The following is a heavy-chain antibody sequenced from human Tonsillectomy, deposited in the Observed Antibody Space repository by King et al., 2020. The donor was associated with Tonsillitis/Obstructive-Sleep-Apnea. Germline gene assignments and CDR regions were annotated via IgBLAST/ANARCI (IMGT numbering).Heavy chain of an antibody. V-gene: IGHV1-24*01. CDR2: FDPEQGKT. CDR1: GNTLTELS. D-gene: IGHD3-9*01. CDR3: VTHYDILTGYSFPYYFQY. J-gene: IGHJ4*02. Sequence: QLVQSGAEVKKPGASVKVSCNVSGNTLTELSMHWVRQAPGKGLEWMGGFDPEQGKTIYAQKFQGRVTLTEDTSTETAYMQLRSLRSEDTAVYYCVTHYDILTGYSFPYYFQYWRPGTLVTVSS.